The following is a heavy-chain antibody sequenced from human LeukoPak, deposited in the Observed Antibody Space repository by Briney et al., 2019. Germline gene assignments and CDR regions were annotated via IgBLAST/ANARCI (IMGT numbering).Heavy chain of an antibody. CDR1: GFTFSSYA. Sequence: PGGSLRLSCAASGFTFSSYAVSWVRQAPGKGLEWVSAISGSGGSTYYADSVKGRFTISRDNSKNTLYLQMNSLRAEDTAVYYCAKGSAAAGLGTSSWFDPWGQGTLVTVSS. CDR2: ISGSGGST. CDR3: AKGSAAAGLGTSSWFDP. J-gene: IGHJ5*02. V-gene: IGHV3-23*01. D-gene: IGHD6-13*01.